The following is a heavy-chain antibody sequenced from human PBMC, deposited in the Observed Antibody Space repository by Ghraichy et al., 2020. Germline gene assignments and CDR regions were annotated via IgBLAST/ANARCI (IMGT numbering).Heavy chain of an antibody. J-gene: IGHJ4*02. CDR1: GGSISSDGYY. V-gene: IGHV4-31*03. CDR2: IYYSGST. CDR3: ARGITGYYDSSGYYFDY. Sequence: SETLSLTCTVSGGSISSDGYYWSWIRQHPGKGLEWIGYIYYSGSTYYNPSLKSRVTISVDTSKNQFSLKLSSVTAADTAVYYCARGITGYYDSSGYYFDYWGQGTLVTVSS. D-gene: IGHD3-22*01.